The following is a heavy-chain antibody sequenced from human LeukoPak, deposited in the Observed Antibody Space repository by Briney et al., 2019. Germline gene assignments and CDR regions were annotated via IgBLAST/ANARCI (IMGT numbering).Heavy chain of an antibody. CDR1: GFTFSDHY. V-gene: IGHV3-72*01. D-gene: IGHD6-19*01. Sequence: GGSLRLSCAASGFTFSDHYMDWVRQAPGKGLEGVGRTRNKANSYTTEYAASVKGRFTISRDDSKNSLYLQMNSLKTEDTAVYYCARARSSGWPFDYWGQGTLVTVSS. J-gene: IGHJ4*02. CDR3: ARARSSGWPFDY. CDR2: TRNKANSYTT.